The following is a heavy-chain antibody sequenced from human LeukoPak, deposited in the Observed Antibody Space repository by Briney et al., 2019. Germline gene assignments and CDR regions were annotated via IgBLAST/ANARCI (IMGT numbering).Heavy chain of an antibody. Sequence: GGSLRLSCAASGFTFSSSWMHWVRQAPGKGLVWVSRITRDGSSTTYADSVKGRFTTSRDNAKSTLYLQMDSLRDDGTAVYYCARDPGYESWSPFWGGMDVWGNGTTVIVSS. V-gene: IGHV3-74*01. CDR1: GFTFSSSW. CDR2: ITRDGSST. J-gene: IGHJ6*04. D-gene: IGHD3-16*01. CDR3: ARDPGYESWSPFWGGMDV.